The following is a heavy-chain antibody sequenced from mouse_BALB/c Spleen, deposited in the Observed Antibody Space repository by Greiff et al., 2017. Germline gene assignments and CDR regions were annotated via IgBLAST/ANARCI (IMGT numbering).Heavy chain of an antibody. CDR2: ISSGSSTI. CDR3: ASYYERGFAY. V-gene: IGHV5-17*02. D-gene: IGHD1-1*01. Sequence: EVQLVESGGGLVQPGGSRKLSCAASGFTFSSFGMHWVRQAPEKGLEWVAYISSGSSTIYYADTVKGRFTISRDNPKNTLFLQMTSLRSEDTAMYYCASYYERGFAYWGQGTLVTVSA. J-gene: IGHJ3*01. CDR1: GFTFSSFG.